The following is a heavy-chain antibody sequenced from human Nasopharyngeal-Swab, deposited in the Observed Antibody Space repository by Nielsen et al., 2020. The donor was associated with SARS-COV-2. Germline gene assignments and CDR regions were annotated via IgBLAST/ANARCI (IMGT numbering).Heavy chain of an antibody. D-gene: IGHD1-1*01. J-gene: IGHJ4*02. CDR3: ARGTPFDY. V-gene: IGHV4-31*03. Sequence: SETLSLTCTVSGGSISSGDYYWSWIRPLPGKGLEWIGYIYRLGGTTYTPSLKSRVTISLDASNNQFSLRLSSVTAADTTMFYCARGTPFDYWGQGILVTVSS. CDR2: IYRLGGT. CDR1: GGSISSGDYY.